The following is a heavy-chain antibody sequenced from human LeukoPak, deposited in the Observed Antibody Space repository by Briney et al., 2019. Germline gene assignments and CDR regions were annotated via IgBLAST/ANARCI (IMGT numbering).Heavy chain of an antibody. V-gene: IGHV1-2*02. Sequence: ASVKVSCKASGYTFTGYYMHWVRQAPGQGLEWMGWINPNSGGTNYAQKFQGRVTMTRDTSISTAYMELSRLRSDDTAVYDCARDTGVEWIQLWFDYWGQGTLVTVSS. CDR2: INPNSGGT. D-gene: IGHD5-18*01. J-gene: IGHJ4*02. CDR3: ARDTGVEWIQLWFDY. CDR1: GYTFTGYY.